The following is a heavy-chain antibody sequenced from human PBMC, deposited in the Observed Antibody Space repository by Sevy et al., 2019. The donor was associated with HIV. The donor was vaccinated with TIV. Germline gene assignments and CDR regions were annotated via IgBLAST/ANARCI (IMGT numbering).Heavy chain of an antibody. CDR1: GFTFSSYA. Sequence: GGSLRLSCAASGFTFSSYAMHWVRQAPGKGLEWVAVISYDGSNKYYADSVKGRFTISRDNSKNTLYLQTNSLRAEDTAVYYCAGNSSSGAFDIWGQGTMVTVSS. D-gene: IGHD6-13*01. CDR3: AGNSSSGAFDI. CDR2: ISYDGSNK. J-gene: IGHJ3*02. V-gene: IGHV3-30*04.